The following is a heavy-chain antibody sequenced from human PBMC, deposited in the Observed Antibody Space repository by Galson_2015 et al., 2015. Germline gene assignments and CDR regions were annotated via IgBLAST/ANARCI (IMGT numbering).Heavy chain of an antibody. J-gene: IGHJ4*02. CDR2: ISGSGGST. Sequence: SLRLSCAASGFTFSSYAMSWVRQAPGKGLEWVSAISGSGGSTYYADSVKGRFTISRDNSKNTLYLQMNSLRAEDTAVYYCARLQLVLYYFDYWGQGTLVTVSS. D-gene: IGHD6-6*01. CDR1: GFTFSSYA. V-gene: IGHV3-23*01. CDR3: ARLQLVLYYFDY.